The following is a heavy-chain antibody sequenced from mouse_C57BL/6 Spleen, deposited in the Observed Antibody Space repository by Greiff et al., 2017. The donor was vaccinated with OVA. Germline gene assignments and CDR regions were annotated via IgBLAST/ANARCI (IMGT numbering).Heavy chain of an antibody. D-gene: IGHD4-1*02. Sequence: QVQLQQPGAELVKPGASVKLSCKASGYTFTSYWMHWVKQRPGRGLEWIGWFYPGSGSIKYNEKFKDKATLTADKSSSTVYMELSRLTSEDSAVYFCARHEDSQLGRGFDYWGQGTTLTVSS. CDR1: GYTFTSYW. J-gene: IGHJ2*01. CDR3: ARHEDSQLGRGFDY. V-gene: IGHV1-62-2*01. CDR2: FYPGSGSI.